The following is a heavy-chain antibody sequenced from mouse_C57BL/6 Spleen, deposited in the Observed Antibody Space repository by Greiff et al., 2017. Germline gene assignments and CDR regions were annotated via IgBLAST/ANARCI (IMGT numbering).Heavy chain of an antibody. CDR1: GYTFTDYY. Sequence: QVQLQQSGAELVKPGASVKISCKASGYTFTDYYINWVKQRPGQGLEWIGKIGPGSGSTYYNEKFKGKGTLTADKSSSTAYMQLSGLTSEDSAVYWTVVATDGYFDVWGTGTTVTVSA. V-gene: IGHV1-77*01. J-gene: IGHJ1*03. D-gene: IGHD1-1*01. CDR3: VVATDGYFDV. CDR2: IGPGSGST.